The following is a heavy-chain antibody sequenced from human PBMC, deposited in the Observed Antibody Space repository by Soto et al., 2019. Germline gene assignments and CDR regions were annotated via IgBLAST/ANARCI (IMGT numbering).Heavy chain of an antibody. CDR1: GGSFSGYY. V-gene: IGHV4-34*01. Sequence: SETLSLTCAVYGGSFSGYYWSWIRQPPGKGLEWIGEINHSGSTNYNPSLKSRVTISVDTSKNQFSLKLSSVTAADTAVYYCARRSTYYDILTGYANWFDPWGQGTLVTVSS. J-gene: IGHJ5*02. CDR3: ARRSTYYDILTGYANWFDP. D-gene: IGHD3-9*01. CDR2: INHSGST.